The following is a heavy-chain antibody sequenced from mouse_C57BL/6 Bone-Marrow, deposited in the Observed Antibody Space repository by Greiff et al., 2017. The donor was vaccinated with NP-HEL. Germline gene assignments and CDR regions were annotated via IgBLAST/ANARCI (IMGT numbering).Heavy chain of an antibody. CDR3: ARPNYYGFDY. J-gene: IGHJ2*01. CDR1: GYTFTSYG. CDR2: IYPRSGNT. D-gene: IGHD1-1*01. V-gene: IGHV1-81*01. Sequence: VKLMESGAELARPGASVKLSCKASGYTFTSYGISWVKQRTGQGLEWIGEIYPRSGNTYYNEKFKGKATLTADKSSSTAYMELRSLTSEDSAVYFCARPNYYGFDYWGQGTTLTVSS.